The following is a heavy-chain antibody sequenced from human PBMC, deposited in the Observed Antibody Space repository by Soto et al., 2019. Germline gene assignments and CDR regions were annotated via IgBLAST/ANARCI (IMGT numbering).Heavy chain of an antibody. V-gene: IGHV1-18*01. J-gene: IGHJ4*02. CDR1: GYAFTTYG. Sequence: QVHLVQSGAEVKKPGASVKVSCKGSGYAFTTYGITWVRQAPGQGLEWMGWISAHNGNTNYAQKLQGRVTVTRDTSTSTVYMALRSLRSDDTAVYYCARGRYGDYWGQGALVTVSS. CDR2: ISAHNGNT. D-gene: IGHD1-1*01. CDR3: ARGRYGDY.